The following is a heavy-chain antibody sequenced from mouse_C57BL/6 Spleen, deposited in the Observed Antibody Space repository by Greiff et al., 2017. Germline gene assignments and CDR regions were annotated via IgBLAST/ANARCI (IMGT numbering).Heavy chain of an antibody. Sequence: QVHVKQPGAELVRPGSSVKLSCKASGYTFTSYWMHWVKQRPIQGLEWIGNIDPSDSETHYNQKFKDKATLTVDKSSSTAYMQLSSLTSEDSAVYYCARDSNYGDYAMDYWGQGTSVTVSS. D-gene: IGHD2-5*01. V-gene: IGHV1-52*01. CDR2: IDPSDSET. J-gene: IGHJ4*01. CDR1: GYTFTSYW. CDR3: ARDSNYGDYAMDY.